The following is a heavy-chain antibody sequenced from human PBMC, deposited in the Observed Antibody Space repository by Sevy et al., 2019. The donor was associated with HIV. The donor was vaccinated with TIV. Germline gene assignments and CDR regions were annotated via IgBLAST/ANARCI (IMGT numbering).Heavy chain of an antibody. CDR3: ARGARGDSGYDSYYFDY. J-gene: IGHJ4*02. V-gene: IGHV1-69*13. D-gene: IGHD5-12*01. CDR2: IIPIFGTA. Sequence: ASVKVSCKASGGTFSSYAISWVRQAPGQGLEWMGGIIPIFGTANYAQKFQGRVTITADESTSTAYMELSSLRSGDTAEYYCARGARGDSGYDSYYFDYWGQGTLVTVSS. CDR1: GGTFSSYA.